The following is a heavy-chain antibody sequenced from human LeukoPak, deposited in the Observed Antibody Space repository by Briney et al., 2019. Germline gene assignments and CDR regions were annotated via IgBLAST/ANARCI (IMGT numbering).Heavy chain of an antibody. CDR2: VSDNGGST. Sequence: PGGSLRLSCAASGFTFSSYPMKWVRQAPGKGLEWVSSVSDNGGSTVYADSVKGRFTISRDNSKNMLYLQMNSLRAEDTALYYCAKGAGYYYDYWGQGTLVTVSS. CDR3: AKGAGYYYDY. J-gene: IGHJ4*02. V-gene: IGHV3-23*01. CDR1: GFTFSSYP. D-gene: IGHD3-22*01.